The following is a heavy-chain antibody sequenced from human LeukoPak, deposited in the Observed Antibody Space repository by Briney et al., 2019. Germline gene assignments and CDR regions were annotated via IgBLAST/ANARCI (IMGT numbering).Heavy chain of an antibody. V-gene: IGHV3-23*01. CDR1: GITLSNYG. Sequence: PGGSLRLSCAVSGITLSNYGMTWVRQAPGKGLEWVAGISDTGGRTNYADSVKGRFTISRHNSKNTLYLQMNSLRVEDTAVFYCARIAAAGPFDYWGQGTLVTVSS. J-gene: IGHJ4*02. CDR3: ARIAAAGPFDY. CDR2: ISDTGGRT. D-gene: IGHD6-13*01.